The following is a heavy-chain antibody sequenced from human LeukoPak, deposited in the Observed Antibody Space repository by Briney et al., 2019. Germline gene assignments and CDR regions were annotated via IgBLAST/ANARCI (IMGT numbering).Heavy chain of an antibody. CDR3: ARDVYYYYYMDV. V-gene: IGHV4-38-2*02. CDR1: GYSISSGYY. CDR2: IYHSGST. J-gene: IGHJ6*03. Sequence: PSETLSLTCTVSGYSISSGYYWGWIRQPPGKGLEWIGSIYHSGSTYYNPSLKSRVTISVDTSKNQFFLKLSSVTAADTAVYYCARDVYYYYYMDVWGKGTTVTVSS.